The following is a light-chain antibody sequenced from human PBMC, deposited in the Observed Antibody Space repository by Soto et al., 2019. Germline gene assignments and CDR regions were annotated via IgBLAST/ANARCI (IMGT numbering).Light chain of an antibody. CDR2: EGT. CDR3: CSYGDFRTSWV. CDR1: SSDVGSDYL. J-gene: IGLJ3*02. V-gene: IGLV2-23*01. Sequence: QSALTQPASVSGSPGQSITISCTGTSSDVGSDYLVSWYQQHPGTAPKLIIYEGTKLPSGVSDRFSGSRSGNTASLTISGLQTEDEGDYFCCSYGDFRTSWVFGGGTKVTVL.